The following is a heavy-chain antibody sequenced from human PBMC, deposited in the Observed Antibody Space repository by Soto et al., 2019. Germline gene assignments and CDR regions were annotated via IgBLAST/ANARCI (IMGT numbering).Heavy chain of an antibody. V-gene: IGHV1-69*13. CDR1: GGTFSSYA. Sequence: GASVKVSCKASGGTFSSYAISWVRQAPGQGLEWMGRIIPIFGTANYAQKFQGRVTITADESTSTAYMELSSLRSEDTAVYYCARGFLEWLSPHNWFDPWGQGTLVTVSS. J-gene: IGHJ5*02. CDR2: IIPIFGTA. CDR3: ARGFLEWLSPHNWFDP. D-gene: IGHD3-3*01.